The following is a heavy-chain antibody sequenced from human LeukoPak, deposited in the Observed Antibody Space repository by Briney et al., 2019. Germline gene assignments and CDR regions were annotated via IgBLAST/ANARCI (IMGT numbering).Heavy chain of an antibody. Sequence: GGSLRLSCAASGFTFSSYWMSWVRQAPGKGLEWVANIKQDGSEKYYVDSVKGRFTISRDNAKNSLYLQMNSLRAEDTAVYYCARDGTTGIDDAFDIWGQGTMATVSS. J-gene: IGHJ3*02. CDR2: IKQDGSEK. V-gene: IGHV3-7*01. CDR3: ARDGTTGIDDAFDI. D-gene: IGHD1-1*01. CDR1: GFTFSSYW.